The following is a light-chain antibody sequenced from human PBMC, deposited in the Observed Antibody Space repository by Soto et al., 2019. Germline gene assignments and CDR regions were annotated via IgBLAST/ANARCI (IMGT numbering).Light chain of an antibody. J-gene: IGLJ1*01. CDR3: SSYAGSNNFV. CDR1: SSDVGGYSY. Sequence: QSVLTQPPSASGSPGQSVTISCTGTSSDVGGYSYVSWYQQHPGKAPKLMIYEVTKRPSGVPDRFSGSKSGNTASLTVSGLQAEDEADYYCSSYAGSNNFVFGTGTKLTVL. V-gene: IGLV2-8*01. CDR2: EVT.